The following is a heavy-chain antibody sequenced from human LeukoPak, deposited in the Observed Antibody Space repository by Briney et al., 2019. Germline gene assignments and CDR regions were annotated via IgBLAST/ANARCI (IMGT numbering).Heavy chain of an antibody. D-gene: IGHD6-13*01. V-gene: IGHV4-34*01. CDR2: TNHSGST. CDR3: ARATKGGSSWYYYYYGMDV. Sequence: PSETLSLTCAVYGGSFSGYYWSWIRQPPGKGLEWIGETNHSGSTNYNPSLKSRVTISVDTSKNQFSLKLSSVTAADTAVYYCARATKGGSSWYYYYYGMDVWGQGTTVTVSS. J-gene: IGHJ6*02. CDR1: GGSFSGYY.